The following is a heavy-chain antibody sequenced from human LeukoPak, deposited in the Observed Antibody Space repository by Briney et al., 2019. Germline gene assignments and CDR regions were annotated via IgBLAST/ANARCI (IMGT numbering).Heavy chain of an antibody. J-gene: IGHJ4*02. CDR2: INPNSGGT. CDR3: ASDGDALGGYQYVFHS. V-gene: IGHV1-2*02. D-gene: IGHD5-12*01. CDR1: GCTFTGYY. Sequence: GSAVTVSCKASGCTFTGYYMHGVRQAPGQGREGMGWINPNSGGTNYAQKFQGRVTMTRDTSINTVYMELSRLRSDDTAVYYCASDGDALGGYQYVFHSWGPGTLVTVSP.